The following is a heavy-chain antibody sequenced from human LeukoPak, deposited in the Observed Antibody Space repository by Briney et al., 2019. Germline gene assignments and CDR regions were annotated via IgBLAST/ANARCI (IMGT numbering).Heavy chain of an antibody. Sequence: GGSLRLSCAVSGFSVSGYWMTWVRQAPGKGLEWVANIKQEGSEKNYVDSVKGRFTISRDNAENSLFLQMNSLRVEDAAVYYCAREWQGGIAAAGTRIEGDYWGQGTLVAVSS. CDR2: IKQEGSEK. CDR1: GFSVSGYW. J-gene: IGHJ4*02. D-gene: IGHD6-13*01. V-gene: IGHV3-7*01. CDR3: AREWQGGIAAAGTRIEGDY.